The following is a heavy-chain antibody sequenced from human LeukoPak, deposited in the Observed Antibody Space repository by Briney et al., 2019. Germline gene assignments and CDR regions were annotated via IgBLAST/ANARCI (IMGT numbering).Heavy chain of an antibody. J-gene: IGHJ4*02. CDR2: ISGSGGST. Sequence: GGPLRLSCSASGFNFSSYAMSWVRQAPGKGLEWVSAISGSGGSTYYADSVKGRFTISRDNSKNTLYLQMNSLRAEDTAVYYCAKGRIQLWYTFDYWGQGTLVTVSS. V-gene: IGHV3-23*01. CDR3: AKGRIQLWYTFDY. CDR1: GFNFSSYA. D-gene: IGHD5-18*01.